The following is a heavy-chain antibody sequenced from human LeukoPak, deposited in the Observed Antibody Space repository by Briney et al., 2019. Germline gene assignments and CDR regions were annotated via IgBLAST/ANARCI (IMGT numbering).Heavy chain of an antibody. Sequence: GASLKISSKGSGSRFTSYWIGWVRRMPGKGLEWMGIIYPGDSDTRYSPSFQGQVTISADKSITTASLQWSSLKASDTAMYYCARHRSPSRGGMDVWGQGTTVTVSS. CDR3: ARHRSPSRGGMDV. D-gene: IGHD6-19*01. CDR1: GSRFTSYW. V-gene: IGHV5-51*01. CDR2: IYPGDSDT. J-gene: IGHJ6*02.